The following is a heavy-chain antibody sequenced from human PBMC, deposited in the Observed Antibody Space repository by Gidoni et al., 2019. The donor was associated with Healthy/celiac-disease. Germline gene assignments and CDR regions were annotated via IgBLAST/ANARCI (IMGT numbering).Heavy chain of an antibody. CDR3: ATPRGGWSYDAFDI. CDR2: ISGSGGST. V-gene: IGHV3-23*01. D-gene: IGHD6-19*01. CDR1: GVTFSSYA. Sequence: EVQLLESGGGLVQPGGSLRLSCAASGVTFSSYAMSWVRQAPEKGLEWVSAISGSGGSTYYAASVKGRFTISRDNSKNTLYLQMNSLRAEDTAVYYCATPRGGWSYDAFDIWGQGTMVTVSS. J-gene: IGHJ3*02.